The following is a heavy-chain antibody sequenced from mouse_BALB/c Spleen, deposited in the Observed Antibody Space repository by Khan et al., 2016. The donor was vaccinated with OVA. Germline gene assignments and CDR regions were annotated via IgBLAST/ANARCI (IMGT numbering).Heavy chain of an antibody. CDR3: ARRGYDYGRGALFAY. D-gene: IGHD2-4*01. CDR1: GFSLTNYS. CDR2: IWSAGST. Sequence: VQLQESGPGLVQPSQSLSITCTVSGFSLTNYSVHWVRQSPGKGLEWLGVIWSAGSTDYNAAFISRLAIIKDHSRSQVFFKMNSLQPNDTAIYYCARRGYDYGRGALFAYWGQGTLVTVSA. V-gene: IGHV2-2*02. J-gene: IGHJ3*01.